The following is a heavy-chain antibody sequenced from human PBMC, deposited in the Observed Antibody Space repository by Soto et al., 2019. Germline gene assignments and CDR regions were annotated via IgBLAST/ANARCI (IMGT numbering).Heavy chain of an antibody. Sequence: QVQLQESGPGLVKPSETLSLTCTVSGGSISSYYWSWIRQPPGKGLEWIGYIYYSWSTNYNPYLQSRGTISVDTSTNRFSLKLSSVTAADTAVYYCAREGCRSTSCDPPYYSYGRDVWGQGPTVTVSS. D-gene: IGHD2-2*01. V-gene: IGHV4-59*01. CDR1: GGSISSYY. CDR3: AREGCRSTSCDPPYYSYGRDV. CDR2: IYYSWST. J-gene: IGHJ6*02.